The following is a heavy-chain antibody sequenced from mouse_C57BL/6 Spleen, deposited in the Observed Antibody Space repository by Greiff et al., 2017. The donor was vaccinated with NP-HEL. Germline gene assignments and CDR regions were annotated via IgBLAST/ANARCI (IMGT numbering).Heavy chain of an antibody. CDR3: ARDSYGNYWYFDV. Sequence: EVQLQQSGPVLVKPGASVKMSCKASGYTFTDYYMNWVKQSHGKSLEWIGVINPYNGGTSYNQKFKGKATLTVDKSSSTAYMELNSLTSEDSAVYYCARDSYGNYWYFDVWGTGTTVTVSS. V-gene: IGHV1-19*01. CDR2: INPYNGGT. CDR1: GYTFTDYY. J-gene: IGHJ1*03. D-gene: IGHD2-1*01.